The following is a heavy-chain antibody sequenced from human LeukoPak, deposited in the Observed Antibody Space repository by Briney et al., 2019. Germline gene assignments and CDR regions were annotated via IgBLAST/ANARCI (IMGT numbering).Heavy chain of an antibody. Sequence: ASVKVSCKASGYTFTSYGISWVRQAPGQRLEWMGWISAYNGNANYAQKLQGRVTMTTDTSTSTAYMELRSLRSDDTAVYYCARDNYGSGSPRMDVWGKGTTVTVSS. CDR1: GYTFTSYG. D-gene: IGHD3-10*01. J-gene: IGHJ6*04. CDR2: ISAYNGNA. V-gene: IGHV1-18*04. CDR3: ARDNYGSGSPRMDV.